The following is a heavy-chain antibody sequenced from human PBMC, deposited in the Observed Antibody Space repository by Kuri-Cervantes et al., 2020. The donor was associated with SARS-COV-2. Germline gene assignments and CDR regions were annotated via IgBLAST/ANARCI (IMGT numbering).Heavy chain of an antibody. CDR1: GGSISSYY. J-gene: IGHJ6*03. D-gene: IGHD3-3*01. CDR3: ARARRTGEDFTFWSGFYKRNHYYYYYMDV. V-gene: IGHV4-4*07. Sequence: ESLKISCTVSGGSISSYYWSWIRQPAGKGLEWIGRIYTSGSTNYNSSLKSRVTMSVDTSKSQFSLKLSSVTAADTAVYYCARARRTGEDFTFWSGFYKRNHYYYYYMDVWGKGTTVTVSS. CDR2: IYTSGST.